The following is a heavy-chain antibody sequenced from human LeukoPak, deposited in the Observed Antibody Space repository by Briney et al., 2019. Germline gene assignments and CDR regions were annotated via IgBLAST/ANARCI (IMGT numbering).Heavy chain of an antibody. CDR2: ISYDGSNK. D-gene: IGHD5-18*01. CDR1: GFTFSSYG. CDR3: AKEHNREYTAKFDY. V-gene: IGHV3-30*18. J-gene: IGHJ4*02. Sequence: PGTSLRLSCAASGFTFSSYGMHWVRQAPGKGLEWVAVISYDGSNKYYADSVKGRFTISRDNSKNTLYLQMNSLRAEDTAVYYCAKEHNREYTAKFDYWGQGTLVTVSS.